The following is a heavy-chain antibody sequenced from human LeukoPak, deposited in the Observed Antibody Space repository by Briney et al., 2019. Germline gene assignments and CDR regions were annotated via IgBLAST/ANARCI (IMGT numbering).Heavy chain of an antibody. CDR1: GYTFTSYY. Sequence: GASVKVSCKASGYTFTSYYIHWVRQAPGQGLEWMGWISAYNGNTNYAQKLQGRVTMTTDTSTSTAYMELRSLRSDDTAVYYCARAGVYPPTTDYDFWSGYYASDFDYWGQGTLVTVSS. J-gene: IGHJ4*02. D-gene: IGHD3-3*01. CDR2: ISAYNGNT. V-gene: IGHV1-18*04. CDR3: ARAGVYPPTTDYDFWSGYYASDFDY.